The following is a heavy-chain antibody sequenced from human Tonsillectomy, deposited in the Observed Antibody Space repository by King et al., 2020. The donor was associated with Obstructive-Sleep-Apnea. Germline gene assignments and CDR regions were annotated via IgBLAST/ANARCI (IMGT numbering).Heavy chain of an antibody. Sequence: TLKESGPALVKPTQTLTLTCTFSGFSLSTSGMCVSWIRQPPGKALEWLARIDWDDDKYYSTSLKTRLTISKDTFKNQVVLTMTNMDPVDTATYYCSRIRIDLMLRGVTPHYYFDSWGQGTLVTVSS. V-gene: IGHV2-70*11. J-gene: IGHJ4*02. CDR3: SRIRIDLMLRGVTPHYYFDS. CDR2: IDWDDDK. D-gene: IGHD3-10*01. CDR1: GFSLSTSGMC.